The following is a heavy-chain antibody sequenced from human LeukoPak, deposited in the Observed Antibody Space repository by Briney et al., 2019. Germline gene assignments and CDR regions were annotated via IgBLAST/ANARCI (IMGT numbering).Heavy chain of an antibody. CDR1: GGSFSGYY. CDR3: ALLGTNYDFWSGYYSADY. J-gene: IGHJ4*02. V-gene: IGHV4-34*01. CDR2: INHSGST. Sequence: KTSETLSLTCAVYGGSFSGYYWSWIRQPPGKGLEWIGEINHSGSTNYNPSLKSRVTISVDTSKNQLSLKLSSVTAADTAVYYCALLGTNYDFWSGYYSADYWGQGTLVTVSS. D-gene: IGHD3-3*01.